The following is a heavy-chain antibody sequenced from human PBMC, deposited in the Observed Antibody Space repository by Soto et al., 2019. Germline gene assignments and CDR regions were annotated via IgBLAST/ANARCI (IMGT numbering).Heavy chain of an antibody. CDR3: AKERGYSSSSMWFDP. Sequence: SGGSLRLSCAASGFTFSSYAMSWVRQAPGKGLEWVSAISGSGGSTYYADSVKGRFTISRDNSKNTLYLQMNSLRAEDTAVYYCAKERGYSSSSMWFDPWGQGTLVTVSS. CDR1: GFTFSSYA. J-gene: IGHJ5*02. V-gene: IGHV3-23*01. CDR2: ISGSGGST. D-gene: IGHD6-6*01.